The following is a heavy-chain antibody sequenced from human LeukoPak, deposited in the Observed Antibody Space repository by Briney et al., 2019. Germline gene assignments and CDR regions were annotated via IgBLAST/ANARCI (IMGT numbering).Heavy chain of an antibody. V-gene: IGHV3-21*01. CDR1: GFTFSDYT. CDR2: ITSRSTYI. Sequence: GGSLRLSCAASGFTFSDYTIMWVRQAPGKGLEYVSSITSRSTYIYYADSVKGRFTISRDNAKNSLYLQMNGLRTEDTAVYYCARVPLGYLGYSSAWYTDYWGQGALVSVSS. D-gene: IGHD6-19*01. J-gene: IGHJ4*02. CDR3: ARVPLGYLGYSSAWYTDY.